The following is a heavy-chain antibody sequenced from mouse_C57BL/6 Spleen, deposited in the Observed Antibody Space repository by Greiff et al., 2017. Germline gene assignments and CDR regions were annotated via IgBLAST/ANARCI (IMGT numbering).Heavy chain of an antibody. CDR1: GYTFTDYY. V-gene: IGHV1-26*01. CDR2: INPNNGGT. Sequence: VQLQQSGPELVKPGASVKISCKASGYTFTDYYMNWVKQSHGKSLEWIGDINPNNGGTSYNQKFKGKATLTVDKSSSTAYMELRSLTSEDSAVYYCARWYVDYWGQGTTLTVSS. CDR3: ARWYVDY. J-gene: IGHJ2*01.